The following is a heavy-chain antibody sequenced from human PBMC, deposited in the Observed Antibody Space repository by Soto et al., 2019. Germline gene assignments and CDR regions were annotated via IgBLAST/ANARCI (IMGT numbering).Heavy chain of an antibody. V-gene: IGHV1-18*01. CDR3: ARGRDGDY. Sequence: QVHLVQSGAEVKKPGASVKVSCKGSGYTFNSYGITWVRQAPGQGLEWMGWISAHNGNTDYAQRLHGTVTVTRDTATSTAYMELRSLRSDDTAVYYCARGRDGDYWGQGALVTVSS. J-gene: IGHJ4*02. CDR2: ISAHNGNT. CDR1: GYTFNSYG. D-gene: IGHD6-6*01.